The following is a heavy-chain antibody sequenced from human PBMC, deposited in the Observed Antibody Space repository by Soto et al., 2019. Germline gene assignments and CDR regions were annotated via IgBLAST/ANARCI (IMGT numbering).Heavy chain of an antibody. V-gene: IGHV3-23*01. CDR1: GFTFSSYA. Sequence: GGSLRLSCAASGFTFSSYAMSWVRQAPGKGLEWVSAISGSGGRTYYADSVKGRFTISRDNSKNTLYLQMNSLRAEDTAVYYCAKGGDYGDYVFNYWGQGTLVTVSS. CDR3: AKGGDYGDYVFNY. J-gene: IGHJ4*02. CDR2: ISGSGGRT. D-gene: IGHD4-17*01.